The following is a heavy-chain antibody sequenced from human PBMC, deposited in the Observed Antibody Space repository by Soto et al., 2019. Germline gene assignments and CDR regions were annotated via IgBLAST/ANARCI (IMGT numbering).Heavy chain of an antibody. J-gene: IGHJ4*02. V-gene: IGHV4-34*01. D-gene: IGHD2-8*02. Sequence: SETLSLTCAVYGGSFSGYDWTWIRQPPGTGLEWIGEINHSGSTNYNPSLKSRVTISVDTSKKQFSLKLTSVTAADTAVYYCARDKITGLFDYWGQGALVTVSS. CDR1: GGSFSGYD. CDR2: INHSGST. CDR3: ARDKITGLFDY.